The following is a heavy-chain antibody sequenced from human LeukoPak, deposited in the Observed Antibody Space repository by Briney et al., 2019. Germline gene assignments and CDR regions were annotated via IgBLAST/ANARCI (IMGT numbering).Heavy chain of an antibody. CDR1: GGSISSYY. CDR3: VGVHPYPGKWAFDI. V-gene: IGHV4-59*12. CDR2: IYYSGST. D-gene: IGHD2-2*02. J-gene: IGHJ3*02. Sequence: SETLSLTCTVSGGSISSYYWSWIRQTPGKGLEWIGDIYYSGSTNYNPSLKNRVTISVDTSKNQFSLKFSSVTAADTAPYHSVGVHPYPGKWAFDIWGQGTMVSVSS.